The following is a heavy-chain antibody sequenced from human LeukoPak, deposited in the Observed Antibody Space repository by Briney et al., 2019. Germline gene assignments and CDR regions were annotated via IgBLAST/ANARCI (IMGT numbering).Heavy chain of an antibody. J-gene: IGHJ4*02. D-gene: IGHD3-3*01. CDR1: GFTFSSYA. CDR2: ISGSGGST. Sequence: GGSLRLSCAASGFTFSSYAMSWVRQVPGKGLEWVSAISGSGGSTYYADSVKGRFTISRDNSKNTLYLQMNSLRAEDTAVYYCAKDRSTYYGFWSGLNDYWGQGTLVTVSS. V-gene: IGHV3-23*01. CDR3: AKDRSTYYGFWSGLNDY.